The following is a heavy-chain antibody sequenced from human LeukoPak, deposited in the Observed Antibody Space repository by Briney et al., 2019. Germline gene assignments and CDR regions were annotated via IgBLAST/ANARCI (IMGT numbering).Heavy chain of an antibody. V-gene: IGHV3-30*02. J-gene: IGHJ4*02. CDR2: VRYDGSNE. CDR1: GFTFSSYG. Sequence: GGSLRLSCVVSGFTFSSYGMHWVRQVSGKGLEWVAFVRYDGSNENYADSVKGRFTISRDNSRNTLYLEMNSLRTEDTDVYYCAKDQSGTPFDYWGQGTLVTVSS. D-gene: IGHD2-2*01. CDR3: AKDQSGTPFDY.